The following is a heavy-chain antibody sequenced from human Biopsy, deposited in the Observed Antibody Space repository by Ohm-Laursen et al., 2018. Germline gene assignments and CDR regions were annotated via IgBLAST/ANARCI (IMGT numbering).Heavy chain of an antibody. J-gene: IGHJ4*02. CDR1: GGSLSSYS. CDR3: ARHPTHRIQQIDY. Sequence: SDTLSLTCTVSGGSLSSYSWSWIRQPAGKGLEWIGQIYTSGITNYNPSLKSRVTMSVDTSKNQFSLRLSSVTAADTAVYYCARHPTHRIQQIDYWGQGTLVTVSS. CDR2: IYTSGIT. D-gene: IGHD5-18*01. V-gene: IGHV4-4*07.